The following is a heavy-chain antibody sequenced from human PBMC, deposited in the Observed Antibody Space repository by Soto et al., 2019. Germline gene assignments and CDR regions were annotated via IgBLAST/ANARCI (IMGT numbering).Heavy chain of an antibody. V-gene: IGHV6-1*01. CDR3: ARGSPFRSSPQFDY. D-gene: IGHD6-6*01. J-gene: IGHJ4*02. Sequence: SETLSLTCAISGDSVSSNSAAWNWIRQSPSRGLEWLGRTYYRSKWYNDYAVSVKSRITINPDTSKNQFSLQLNSVTPEDTAVYYCARGSPFRSSPQFDYWGQPTLVTVS. CDR2: TYYRSKWYN. CDR1: GDSVSSNSAA.